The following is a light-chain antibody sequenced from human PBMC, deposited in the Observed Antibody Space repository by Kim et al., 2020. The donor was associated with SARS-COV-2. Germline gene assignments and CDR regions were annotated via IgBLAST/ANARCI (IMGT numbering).Light chain of an antibody. V-gene: IGKV3-11*01. J-gene: IGKJ1*01. CDR3: QQRKNWAT. Sequence: EIVLTQSPVTLSLSPGEGATLSCRASQSVSSYVAWYQYKPGQPPRLLIYDASKRATGIPARFSGSGFGTDFTLTISSLEPEDFAIYYCQQRKNWATFGQGTKVEI. CDR1: QSVSSY. CDR2: DAS.